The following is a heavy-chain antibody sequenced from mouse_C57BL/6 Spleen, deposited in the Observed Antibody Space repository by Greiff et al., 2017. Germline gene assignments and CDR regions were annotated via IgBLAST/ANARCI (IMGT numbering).Heavy chain of an antibody. Sequence: QVQLKESGPELVKPGASVKLSCKASGYAFSSSWMNWVKQRPGQGLEWIGRIYPGDGDTNYNGKFKGKATLTADKSSSTAYMQLSSLTSEDSAVYFCARIYGNYETMDYWGQGTSVTVSS. D-gene: IGHD2-1*01. CDR3: ARIYGNYETMDY. V-gene: IGHV1-82*01. CDR1: GYAFSSSW. J-gene: IGHJ4*01. CDR2: IYPGDGDT.